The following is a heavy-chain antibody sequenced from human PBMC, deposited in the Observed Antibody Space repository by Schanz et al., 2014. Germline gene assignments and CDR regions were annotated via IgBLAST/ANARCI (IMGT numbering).Heavy chain of an antibody. V-gene: IGHV3-23*04. J-gene: IGHJ4*02. Sequence: EVQLVESGGGLIQPGGSLRLSCAASGFTFSSYAMTWVRQAPGMGLEWVSAMNESHSTIYYADSVRGRFTISRDNAENTRFLQMNSLRAEDTAVYYCARGGPAYYFDDWGQGTLVTVSS. CDR1: GFTFSSYA. CDR2: MNESHSTI. CDR3: ARGGPAYYFDD.